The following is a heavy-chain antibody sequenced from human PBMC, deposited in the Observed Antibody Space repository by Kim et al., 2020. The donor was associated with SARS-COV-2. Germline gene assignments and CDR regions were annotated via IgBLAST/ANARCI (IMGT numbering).Heavy chain of an antibody. J-gene: IGHJ4*02. V-gene: IGHV4-39*01. CDR3: ARLSRSGWYYFDY. Sequence: NPSLQGRVTITVATSTTRFSLKLRSVTAADTAVYYCARLSRSGWYYFDYWGQGTLVTVSS. D-gene: IGHD6-19*01.